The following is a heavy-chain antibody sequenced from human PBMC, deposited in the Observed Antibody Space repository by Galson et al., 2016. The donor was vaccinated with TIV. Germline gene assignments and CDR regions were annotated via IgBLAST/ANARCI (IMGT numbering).Heavy chain of an antibody. CDR1: GYTFSHYY. CDR3: ARAAPDQPFDY. CDR2: INPDGGDT. J-gene: IGHJ4*02. Sequence: SVKVSCKASGYTFSHYYMHWVRQAPGEGLEWMGIINPDGGDTNYTQKFQGRVIMTRDMSTTTVYMELSSLRSEDTAIYFCARAAPDQPFDYWGQGSLVTVSS. V-gene: IGHV1-46*01.